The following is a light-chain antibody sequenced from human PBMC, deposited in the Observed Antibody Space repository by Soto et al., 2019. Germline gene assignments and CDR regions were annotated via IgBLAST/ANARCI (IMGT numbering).Light chain of an antibody. CDR2: GAS. Sequence: EIVLTQSPSTLSLSPGERATLSCRASQSVSSSYLAWYQQKPGQAPRLLIYGASSRATDIPDRFSGSGSGTDFTLTISRLEPEDFAVYYCQQYGSSPRFTFGPGTKVDIK. J-gene: IGKJ3*01. V-gene: IGKV3-20*01. CDR3: QQYGSSPRFT. CDR1: QSVSSSY.